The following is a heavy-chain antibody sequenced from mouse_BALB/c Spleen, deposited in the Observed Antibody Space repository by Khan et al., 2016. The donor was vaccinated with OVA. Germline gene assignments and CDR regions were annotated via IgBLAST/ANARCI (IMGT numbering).Heavy chain of an antibody. V-gene: IGHV1-18*01. J-gene: IGHJ4*01. Sequence: VQLQQSGPELVKPGASVKISCKTSGYTFTEYTLHWVKQSHGKSLEWIGVINPKNGVTSYNQTFKGKATLTVDKSSSTSYMEFRSLTSEDSAVYYCARDAGSYWGQGTSVTVSS. CDR3: ARDAGSY. CDR2: INPKNGVT. CDR1: GYTFTEYT.